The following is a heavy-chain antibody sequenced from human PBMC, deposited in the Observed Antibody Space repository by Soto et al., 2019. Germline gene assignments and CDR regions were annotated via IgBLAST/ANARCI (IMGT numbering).Heavy chain of an antibody. V-gene: IGHV3-30-3*01. CDR2: ISYDGSNK. CDR3: ARGLRIQLCLDY. Sequence: GSLRLSCAASGFTFSSYAMHWVRQAPGKGLEWVAVISYDGSNKYYADSVKGRFTISRDNSKNTLYLQMNSLRAEDTAVYYCARGLRIQLCLDYWGQGTLVTVSS. CDR1: GFTFSSYA. J-gene: IGHJ4*02. D-gene: IGHD5-18*01.